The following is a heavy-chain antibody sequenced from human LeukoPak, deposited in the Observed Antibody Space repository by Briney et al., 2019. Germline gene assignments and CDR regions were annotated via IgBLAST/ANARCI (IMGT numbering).Heavy chain of an antibody. Sequence: GGSLRLSCGGSGFTFNSYGMHWVRQAPGEGLQWVAAITYDGSTRYHADSVKGRFTISRDNSKDTLYLQMNSLKIEDTATYYCARVRRYSQYESSGYYADSWGQGTLVTVSS. CDR1: GFTFNSYG. D-gene: IGHD3-22*01. J-gene: IGHJ5*01. CDR3: ARVRRYSQYESSGYYADS. V-gene: IGHV3-30*03. CDR2: ITYDGSTR.